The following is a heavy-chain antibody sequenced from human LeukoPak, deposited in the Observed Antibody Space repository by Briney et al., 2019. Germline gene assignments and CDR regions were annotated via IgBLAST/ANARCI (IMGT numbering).Heavy chain of an antibody. CDR3: ARGGHVRVYDNSAYYGHE. V-gene: IGHV1-46*01. CDR1: GYTFTSYY. D-gene: IGHD3-22*01. CDR2: INPSRGST. J-gene: IGHJ4*02. Sequence: ASVKVSCKASGYTFTSYYIYWARQAPGQGLEWMGIINPSRGSTNYAQRFQGRVTMTRDMSTSTVYMELSSLRSEDTAIYYCARGGHVRVYDNSAYYGHEWGQGTLVTVSS.